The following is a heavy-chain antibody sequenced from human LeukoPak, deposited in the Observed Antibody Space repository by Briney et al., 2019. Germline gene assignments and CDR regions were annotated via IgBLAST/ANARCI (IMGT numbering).Heavy chain of an antibody. CDR1: GFTVSSNS. Sequence: GGSLRLSCAVSGFTVSSNSMSWVRQAPGKGLEWVSVIYSGGRTYYAGSVKGRFTISRDNSKNTLYLQMNSLRVEDTAVYYCARDPRNDYWGQGTLVTVSS. J-gene: IGHJ4*02. CDR3: ARDPRNDY. V-gene: IGHV3-53*01. D-gene: IGHD1-14*01. CDR2: IYSGGRT.